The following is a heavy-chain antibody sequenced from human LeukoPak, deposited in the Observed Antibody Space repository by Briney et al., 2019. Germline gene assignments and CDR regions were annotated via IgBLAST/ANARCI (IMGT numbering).Heavy chain of an antibody. Sequence: LSGGSLRLSCAASGFTFSSYAMHWVRQAPGKGLEYVSAISSNGGSTYYANSVKGRFTISRDNSKNTLYLQMGSLRAEDMAVYYCARDQWIAGATSDAFDIWGQGTMVTVSS. J-gene: IGHJ3*02. CDR1: GFTFSSYA. CDR3: ARDQWIAGATSDAFDI. D-gene: IGHD1-26*01. V-gene: IGHV3-64*01. CDR2: ISSNGGST.